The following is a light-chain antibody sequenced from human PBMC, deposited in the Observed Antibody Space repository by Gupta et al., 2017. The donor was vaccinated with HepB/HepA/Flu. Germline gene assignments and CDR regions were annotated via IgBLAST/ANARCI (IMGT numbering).Light chain of an antibody. J-gene: IGKJ4*01. Sequence: EIVLTQSPATLSLSPGERATLSCRASQSVSNFLAWYQQKPGQAPRLLIYDASNRASGIPARFSGSGSGTDFTLTISSLEPEDFAVYYCQQRYNYITFGAGTKVEIE. CDR2: DAS. CDR1: QSVSNF. V-gene: IGKV3-11*01. CDR3: QQRYNYIT.